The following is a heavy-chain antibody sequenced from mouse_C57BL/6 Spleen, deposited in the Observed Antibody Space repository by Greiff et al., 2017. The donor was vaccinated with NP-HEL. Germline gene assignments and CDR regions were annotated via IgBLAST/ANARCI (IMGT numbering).Heavy chain of an antibody. V-gene: IGHV1-55*01. D-gene: IGHD2-2*01. CDR3: ATCSYYGYDDGDYFDY. Sequence: VQLQQSGAELVKPGASVKMSCKASGYTFTSYWITWVKQRPGQGLEWIGDIYPGSGSTNYNEKLKSKATLTVDTSSSTAYMQLSILTSENSAVYDYATCSYYGYDDGDYFDYWGQGTTLTVSS. CDR2: IYPGSGST. J-gene: IGHJ2*01. CDR1: GYTFTSYW.